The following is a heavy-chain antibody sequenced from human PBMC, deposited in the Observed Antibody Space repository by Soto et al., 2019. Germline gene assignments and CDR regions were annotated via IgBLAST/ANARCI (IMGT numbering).Heavy chain of an antibody. CDR3: AKVLKGSGSFTSYYHYGMDV. CDR2: ISGSGRNT. V-gene: IGHV3-23*01. D-gene: IGHD3-10*01. Sequence: EVQMLESGGGLVHPGGSLRLSCAASGFTFSNYAMNWVRQAPGKGLEWVSSISGSGRNTYYADSVKGRLTISRDSSKNTRYLKRNTLRVEDTGVYYCAKVLKGSGSFTSYYHYGMDVWAKGPRSPSP. CDR1: GFTFSNYA. J-gene: IGHJ6*02.